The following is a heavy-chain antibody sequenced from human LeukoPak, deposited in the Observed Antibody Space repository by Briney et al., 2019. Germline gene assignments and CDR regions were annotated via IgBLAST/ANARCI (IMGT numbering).Heavy chain of an antibody. J-gene: IGHJ4*02. D-gene: IGHD4-17*01. Sequence: GGSLRLSCAASGFTFSSYWMTWVRQAPGKGLVWVANIKQDGSEKYYVDSVKGRFTISRDNAKNSLYLQMNSLRAEDTAVYYCARLTVTRYFDYWGQGTLVTVSS. V-gene: IGHV3-7*01. CDR3: ARLTVTRYFDY. CDR2: IKQDGSEK. CDR1: GFTFSSYW.